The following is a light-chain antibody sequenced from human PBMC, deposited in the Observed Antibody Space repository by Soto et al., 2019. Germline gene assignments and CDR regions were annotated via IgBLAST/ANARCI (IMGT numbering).Light chain of an antibody. CDR1: QSIRSN. Sequence: EIVMTQSPGTLSVSPGERATLSCRASQSIRSNLGWYQQKPGQAPRLLIYGASTRATVIPARFSGSGSGTEFTLTISSLQSEDFALYYCQQYNNWPAITFGQGTRLEIK. J-gene: IGKJ5*01. CDR3: QQYNNWPAIT. V-gene: IGKV3D-15*01. CDR2: GAS.